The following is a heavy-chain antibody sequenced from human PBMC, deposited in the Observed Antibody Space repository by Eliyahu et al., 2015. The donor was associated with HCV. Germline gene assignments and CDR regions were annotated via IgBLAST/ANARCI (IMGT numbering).Heavy chain of an antibody. V-gene: IGHV5-51*01. CDR1: XXXFTSYW. J-gene: IGHJ4*02. CDR2: IYPGDSDT. D-gene: IGHD3-16*01. CDR3: ARFDHDYARGDY. Sequence: EVQLVQSGAEVKKPGXSLXXSCKGSXXXFTSYWIGWVRQMXGKGLEWMGIIYPGDSDTRYSPSFQGQVTISADKSISTAYLQWSSLKASDTAMYYCARFDHDYARGDYWGQGTLVTVSS.